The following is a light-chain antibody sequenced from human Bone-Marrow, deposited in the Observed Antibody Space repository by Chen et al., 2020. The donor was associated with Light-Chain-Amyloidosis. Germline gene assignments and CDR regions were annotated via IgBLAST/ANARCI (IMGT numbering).Light chain of an antibody. CDR2: GAS. CDR3: QQYGSSTYT. J-gene: IGKJ2*01. V-gene: IGKV3-20*01. Sequence: EIVLTQSPGTLSLSPGERATLSCRASQSVSSSYLAWYQQKPGQAPRLLIYGASSRATGIPDRFGGSGSGTDFTRTISRLEPEDFAVYYCQQYGSSTYTVGQGTKLEIK. CDR1: QSVSSSY.